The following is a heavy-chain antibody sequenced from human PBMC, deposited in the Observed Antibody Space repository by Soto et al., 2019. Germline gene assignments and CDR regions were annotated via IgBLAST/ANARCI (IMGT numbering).Heavy chain of an antibody. CDR2: IYYSGST. J-gene: IGHJ1*01. CDR1: GGSISSGDYY. Sequence: QVQLQESGPGLVKPSPTLSLTCTVSGGSISSGDYYWSWLRQPPGTGLEWIGYIYYSGSTYYNPSLKSRVTISVDTSKNQFSLKRSSVTAADTAVYYCIADSSGYYYVPGIYFQHWGQGTLVTVSS. CDR3: IADSSGYYYVPGIYFQH. D-gene: IGHD3-22*01. V-gene: IGHV4-30-4*01.